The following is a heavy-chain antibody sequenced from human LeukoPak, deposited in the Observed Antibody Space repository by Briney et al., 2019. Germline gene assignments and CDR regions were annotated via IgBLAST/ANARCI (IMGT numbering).Heavy chain of an antibody. CDR2: TLYSGTT. V-gene: IGHV4-59*02. D-gene: IGHD3-16*01. CDR1: GASVTSYY. Sequence: PSETLSLTCTVSGASVTSYYWNWIRQPPGKGLEWIGYTLYSGTTNYNPSLNSRVTMSLDTSKNRFSLELSSVTAADTAVYYCARRIIARGLGQENWFDPWGQGILVTVSS. J-gene: IGHJ5*02. CDR3: ARRIIARGLGQENWFDP.